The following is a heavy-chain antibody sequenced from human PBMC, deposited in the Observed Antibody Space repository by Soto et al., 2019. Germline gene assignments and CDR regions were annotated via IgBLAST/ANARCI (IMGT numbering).Heavy chain of an antibody. J-gene: IGHJ6*03. V-gene: IGHV6-1*01. CDR1: GDSVSSNSAA. CDR3: ARGGGSSWYYYYYYMDV. D-gene: IGHD6-13*01. CDR2: TYYRSKWYN. Sequence: SQTLSLTCVISGDSVSSNSAAWNWIRQSPSRGLEWLGRTYYRSKWYNDYAVSVKSRITINPDTSKNQFSLQLNSVTPEDTAVYYCARGGGSSWYYYYYYMDVWGKGTTVTVSS.